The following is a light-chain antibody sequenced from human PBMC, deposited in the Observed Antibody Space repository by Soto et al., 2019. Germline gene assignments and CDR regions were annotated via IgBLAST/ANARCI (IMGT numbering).Light chain of an antibody. J-gene: IGLJ3*02. V-gene: IGLV2-11*01. CDR2: DVR. CDR1: SNDVGGYNY. Sequence: QSVLTQPRSVSGSPGQSVTISCTGTSNDVGGYNYVSWFQHHPGEAPKLIIFDVRHRPSGVPDRFSGSKSGMTASLTISGLQAEDEADYYCLVTYSGGRVFGGGTKLTVL. CDR3: LVTYSGGRV.